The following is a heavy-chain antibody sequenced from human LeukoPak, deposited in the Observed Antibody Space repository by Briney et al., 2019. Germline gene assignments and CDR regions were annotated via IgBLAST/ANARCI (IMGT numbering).Heavy chain of an antibody. D-gene: IGHD3-10*01. Sequence: KPSETLSLTCTVSGGSISSYYWSWIRQPPGKGLEWIGYIYYSGSTNYNPSLKSRVTISVDTSKNQFSLKLSSVTAADTAVYYCARSGGPLTYYYGSGSYRNWFDPWGQGTLVTVSS. CDR1: GGSISSYY. V-gene: IGHV4-59*01. J-gene: IGHJ5*02. CDR2: IYYSGST. CDR3: ARSGGPLTYYYGSGSYRNWFDP.